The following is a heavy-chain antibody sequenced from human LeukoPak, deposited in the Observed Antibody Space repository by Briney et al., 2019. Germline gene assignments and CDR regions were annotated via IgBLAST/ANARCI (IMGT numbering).Heavy chain of an antibody. CDR3: ARDVYSSGWYFDY. CDR2: IWYDGSNK. Sequence: PGGSLRLSCAASGFTFSNAWMSWVRQAPGKGLEWVAVIWYDGSNKYYADSVKGRFTISRDNSKNTLYLEMNSLRAEDTAVYYCARDVYSSGWYFDYWGQGTLVTVSS. CDR1: GFTFSNAW. V-gene: IGHV3-33*08. J-gene: IGHJ4*02. D-gene: IGHD6-19*01.